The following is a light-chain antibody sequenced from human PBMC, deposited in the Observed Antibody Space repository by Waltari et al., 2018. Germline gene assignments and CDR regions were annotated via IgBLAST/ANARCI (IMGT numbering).Light chain of an antibody. CDR1: QTVRSSF. V-gene: IGKV3-20*01. CDR2: GVS. CDR3: QQYGSSLPLA. J-gene: IGKJ4*01. Sequence: EIVLTQSPGTLSLSPGERATLSCRASQTVRSSFLAWYQQKPGQAPRLLIYGVSSRATGIPDRFSGRGSGTDFTLTISRLEPEDFAVYYCQQYGSSLPLAFGGGTKLQIK.